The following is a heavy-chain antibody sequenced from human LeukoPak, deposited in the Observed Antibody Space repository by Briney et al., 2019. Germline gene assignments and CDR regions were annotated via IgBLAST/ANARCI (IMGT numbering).Heavy chain of an antibody. CDR3: ARDHGY. CDR2: IYSGGST. CDR1: GFTFSSYA. J-gene: IGHJ4*02. Sequence: PGGSLRLSCAASGFTFSSYAMHWVRQAPGKGLEWVSVIYSGGSTYYADSVKGRFTISRDNSKNTLYLQMNSLRAEDTAVYYCARDHGYWGQGTLVTVSS. V-gene: IGHV3-53*01.